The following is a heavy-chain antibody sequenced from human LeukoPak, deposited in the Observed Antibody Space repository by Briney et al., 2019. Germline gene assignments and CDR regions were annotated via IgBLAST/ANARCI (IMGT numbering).Heavy chain of an antibody. D-gene: IGHD3-3*01. J-gene: IGHJ4*02. Sequence: PGGSLLLSCEGSGDSCMHWVRQVPGRGLGWVSRIKTDASSRSYADSVTGRFTISSDNAENMLYLQMNSLRAEDTAVYYCARGDGVVMKYWGQGTLVTVSS. CDR3: ARGDGVVMKY. V-gene: IGHV3-74*01. CDR2: IKTDASSR. CDR1: GDSC.